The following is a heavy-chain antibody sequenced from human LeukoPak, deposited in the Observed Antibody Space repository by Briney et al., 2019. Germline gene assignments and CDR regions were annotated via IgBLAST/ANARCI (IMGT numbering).Heavy chain of an antibody. Sequence: PSETLSLTCTVSGGSISSYYWSWIRQPPGKGLEWIGYIYYSGSTNYNPSLKSQVTISVDTSKNQFSLKLSSVTAADTAVYYCASLAHGYFDYWGQGTLVTVSS. CDR1: GGSISSYY. J-gene: IGHJ4*02. CDR3: ASLAHGYFDY. D-gene: IGHD4-17*01. CDR2: IYYSGST. V-gene: IGHV4-59*01.